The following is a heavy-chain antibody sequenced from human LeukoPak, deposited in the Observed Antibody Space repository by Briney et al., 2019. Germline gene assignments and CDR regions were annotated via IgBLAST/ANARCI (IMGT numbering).Heavy chain of an antibody. J-gene: IGHJ4*02. V-gene: IGHV3-30*02. Sequence: GGSLRLSCEASGFMFNSYGMHWVRQAPGKGLEWVGFIRYDGGSTFYGNSVKGRFTISRGNAENSLYLQMNSLRAEDTAVYYCARETPRRGETRDGYRWGQGTLVTVSS. CDR3: ARETPRRGETRDGYR. D-gene: IGHD5-24*01. CDR1: GFMFNSYG. CDR2: IRYDGGST.